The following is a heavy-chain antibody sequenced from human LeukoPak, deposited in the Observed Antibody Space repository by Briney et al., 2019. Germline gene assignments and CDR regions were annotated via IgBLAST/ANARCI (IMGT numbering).Heavy chain of an antibody. V-gene: IGHV3-23*01. J-gene: IGHJ4*02. CDR1: GFTFSSYA. D-gene: IGHD1-26*01. CDR3: AKGTNSGSYRYYFDY. Sequence: GGSLRLSCAASGFTFSSYAMSWVRQAPGKGLEWVSAISGSGGSTYYADSVKGRFTISRDNSKNTLYLQMNSLRAEDTAVYYCAKGTNSGSYRYYFDYWGQGTLVTVSS. CDR2: ISGSGGST.